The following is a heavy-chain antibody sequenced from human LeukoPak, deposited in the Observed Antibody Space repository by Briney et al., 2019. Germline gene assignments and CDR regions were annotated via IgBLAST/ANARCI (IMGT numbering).Heavy chain of an antibody. V-gene: IGHV3-21*01. D-gene: IGHD6-13*01. CDR1: GFTFSSYW. J-gene: IGHJ4*02. CDR3: ARSYSSRNFDY. Sequence: GGSLRLSCAASGFTFSSYWMSWVRQAPGKGLEWVSSISSSSSYIYYADSVKGRFTISRDNAKNSLYLQMNSLRAEDTAVYYCARSYSSRNFDYWGQGTLVTVSS. CDR2: ISSSSSYI.